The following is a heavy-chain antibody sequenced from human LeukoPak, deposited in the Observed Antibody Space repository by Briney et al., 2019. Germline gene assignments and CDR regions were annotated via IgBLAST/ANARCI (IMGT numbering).Heavy chain of an antibody. CDR2: LSGSGGGT. CDR3: AKVPYYFDGSGSYFDY. Sequence: GASLRLSCAASGFTFSSYAMSWVRQAPGKGLEWVSGLSGSGGGTYYADSVKGRFTISRDNSKNTLYLQMNSLRAEDTALYYCAKVPYYFDGSGSYFDYWGQGTLVTVSS. CDR1: GFTFSSYA. D-gene: IGHD3-22*01. V-gene: IGHV3-23*01. J-gene: IGHJ4*02.